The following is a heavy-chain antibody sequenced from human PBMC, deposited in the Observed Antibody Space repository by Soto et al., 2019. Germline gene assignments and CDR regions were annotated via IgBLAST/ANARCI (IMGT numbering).Heavy chain of an antibody. V-gene: IGHV3-23*01. CDR3: AKPHPAHSSGYLNSDY. D-gene: IGHD3-22*01. Sequence: EVQLLESGGGLVQPGGSLRLSCAASGFTFSSYAMSWVRQAPGKGLELVSAISGSGGSTYYADSVKGRFTISRDNSKNTLYLQMNSLRAEDTAGYYCAKPHPAHSSGYLNSDYWGQGTLVTVSS. CDR2: ISGSGGST. J-gene: IGHJ4*02. CDR1: GFTFSSYA.